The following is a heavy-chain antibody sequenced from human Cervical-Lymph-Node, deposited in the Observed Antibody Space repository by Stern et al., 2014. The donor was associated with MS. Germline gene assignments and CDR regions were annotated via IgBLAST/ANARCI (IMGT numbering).Heavy chain of an antibody. J-gene: IGHJ5*02. V-gene: IGHV1-69*01. Sequence: VQLVESGAAVKKPGSSVQVSCKDSGGTFSSYAISWVRQAPGQGLEWMGGIIPIFGTANYAQKFQGRVTITADESTSTAYMELSSLRSEDTAVYYCAISSRAAAGIFRFDPWGQGTLVTVSS. CDR1: GGTFSSYA. D-gene: IGHD6-13*01. CDR2: IIPIFGTA. CDR3: AISSRAAAGIFRFDP.